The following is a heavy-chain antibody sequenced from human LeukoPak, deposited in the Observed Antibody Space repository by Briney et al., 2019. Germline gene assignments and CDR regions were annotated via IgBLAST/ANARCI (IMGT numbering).Heavy chain of an antibody. V-gene: IGHV3-30-3*01. CDR1: RFTFSTYA. D-gene: IGHD3-22*01. CDR2: ISYDGSNK. J-gene: IGHJ3*02. CDR3: ARVRYYYDSSGHLAGHAFDI. Sequence: PGGSLRLSCTASRFTFSTYAMSWVRQAPGKGLEWVAVISYDGSNKYYADSVKGRFTISRDNSKNTLYLQMNSLRAEDTAVYYCARVRYYYDSSGHLAGHAFDIWGQGTMVTVSS.